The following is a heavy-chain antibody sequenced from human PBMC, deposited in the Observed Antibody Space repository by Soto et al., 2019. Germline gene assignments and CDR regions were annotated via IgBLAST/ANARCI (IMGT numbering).Heavy chain of an antibody. CDR1: GFTFSSYG. V-gene: IGHV3-33*01. D-gene: IGHD3-3*01. Sequence: LRLSCAASGFTFSSYGMHWVRQAPGKGLEWVAVIWYDGSNKYNADSVKGRFTISRDNSKNTLYLQMNSLRAEDTAVYYCAREFWSGPFDYWGQGTLVTVSS. CDR3: AREFWSGPFDY. J-gene: IGHJ4*02. CDR2: IWYDGSNK.